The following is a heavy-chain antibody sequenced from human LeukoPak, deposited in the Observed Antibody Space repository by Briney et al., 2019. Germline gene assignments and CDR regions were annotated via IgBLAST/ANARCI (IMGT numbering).Heavy chain of an antibody. V-gene: IGHV1-2*02. CDR2: INPNSGGT. J-gene: IGHJ5*02. D-gene: IGHD1-26*01. Sequence: ASVKVSCKASGYTFTGYYMHWVRQAPGQGLEWMGWINPNSGGTNYAQKFQGRVTMTRDTSISTAYMELSRLRSDDTAVYYCARSHSGSCYRKSLDPWGQGTLVTVSS. CDR1: GYTFTGYY. CDR3: ARSHSGSCYRKSLDP.